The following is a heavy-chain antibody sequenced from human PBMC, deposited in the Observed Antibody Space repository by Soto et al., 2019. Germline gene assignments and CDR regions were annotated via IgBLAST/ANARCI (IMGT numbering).Heavy chain of an antibody. D-gene: IGHD3-3*01. CDR3: ARRQDFGGPHYFYGMDV. CDR1: GFIINNYA. V-gene: IGHV3-30*04. Sequence: QVQLVESGGGVVQPGRSLRVSCAASGFIINNYAMHWVRQTPGKGLEWMAVISYDGSNKHYADSVKGRFTISRDNSKNTLYLQMNTLRPADSAVYYCARRQDFGGPHYFYGMDVWGQGTTVTVSS. J-gene: IGHJ6*02. CDR2: ISYDGSNK.